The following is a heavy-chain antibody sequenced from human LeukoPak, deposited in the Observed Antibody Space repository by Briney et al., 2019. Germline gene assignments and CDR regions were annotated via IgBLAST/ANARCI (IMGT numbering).Heavy chain of an antibody. Sequence: SVKVSCKASGCTFSSSAITWVRQAPGQGLEWMGRIIPVLNITSYAQKFQGSVTITADTSTSTVYMELSSLRSEETAVYYCARDQGLTAPPPYGLDVWGQGTTVIVSS. J-gene: IGHJ6*02. V-gene: IGHV1-69*04. CDR3: ARDQGLTAPPPYGLDV. CDR1: GCTFSSSA. CDR2: IIPVLNIT. D-gene: IGHD5-18*01.